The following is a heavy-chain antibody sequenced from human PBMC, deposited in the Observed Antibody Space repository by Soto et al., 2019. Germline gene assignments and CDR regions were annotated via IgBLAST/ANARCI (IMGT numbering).Heavy chain of an antibody. Sequence: GGSLRLSCAASGFTVSSNYMSWVRQAPGKGLEWVSVIYSGGSTYYADSVKGRFTISRHNSKNTLYLQMNSLRAEDTAVYYCARERGEYCSSTSCYTRYYYYYYMDVWGKGTTVTVSS. CDR1: GFTVSSNY. J-gene: IGHJ6*03. CDR3: ARERGEYCSSTSCYTRYYYYYYMDV. CDR2: IYSGGST. D-gene: IGHD2-2*02. V-gene: IGHV3-53*04.